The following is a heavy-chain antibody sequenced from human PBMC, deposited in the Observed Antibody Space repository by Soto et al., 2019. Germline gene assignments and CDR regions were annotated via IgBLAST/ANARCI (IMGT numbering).Heavy chain of an antibody. V-gene: IGHV1-69*13. CDR1: GGTFSSYA. J-gene: IGHJ4*02. CDR3: AREVSYYDSSGYYLDY. D-gene: IGHD3-22*01. Sequence: SVKVSCKASGGTFSSYAISWVRQAPGKGLEWMGGIIPIFGTANYAQKFQGRVTITADESTSTAYMELSSLRSEDTAVYYCAREVSYYDSSGYYLDYWGQGTLVTVSS. CDR2: IIPIFGTA.